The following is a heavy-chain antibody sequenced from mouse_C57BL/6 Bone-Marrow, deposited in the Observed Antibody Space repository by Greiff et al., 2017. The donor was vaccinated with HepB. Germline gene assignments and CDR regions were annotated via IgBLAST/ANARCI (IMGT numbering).Heavy chain of an antibody. D-gene: IGHD5-1*01. J-gene: IGHJ1*03. CDR1: GFTFSSYT. CDR3: AVPHWYFDV. CDR2: ISGGGGNT. Sequence: EVKLVESGGGLVKPGGSLKLSCAASGFTFSSYTMSWVRQTPEKRLEWVATISGGGGNTYYPDSVKGRCTISRDNAKNTLYLQMSSLRSEDTALYYCAVPHWYFDVWGTGTTVTVSS. V-gene: IGHV5-9*01.